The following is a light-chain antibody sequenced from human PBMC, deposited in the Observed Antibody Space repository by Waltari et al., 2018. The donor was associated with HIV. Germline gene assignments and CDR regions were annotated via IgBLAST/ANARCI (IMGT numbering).Light chain of an antibody. CDR3: QHYRTVPPGT. CDR1: QALSDDY. CDR2: AVS. V-gene: IGKV3-20*01. Sequence: DIKLTQSLGTLALSQGESATLSCRASQALSDDYIACYRQSPGQAPRLLIFAVSNRATGVPDRISGSGSGTDFTLTISRLEPEDFGIYYCQHYRTVPPGTFGPGTKVEIK. J-gene: IGKJ1*01.